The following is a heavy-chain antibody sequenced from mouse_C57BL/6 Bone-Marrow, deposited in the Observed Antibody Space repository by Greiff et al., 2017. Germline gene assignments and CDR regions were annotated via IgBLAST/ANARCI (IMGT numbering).Heavy chain of an antibody. CDR1: GFTFSSYA. Sequence: EVKLVEPGGGLVKPGGSLKLSCAASGFTFSSYAMSWVRQTPEKRLEWVATISDGGSYTYYPDNVKGRFTIARDNAKNNLYLQMSHLEAEDTAMCCCASDEVIVAPFDYWGQGTTLTVSS. V-gene: IGHV5-4*03. D-gene: IGHD1-1*01. CDR2: ISDGGSYT. CDR3: ASDEVIVAPFDY. J-gene: IGHJ2*01.